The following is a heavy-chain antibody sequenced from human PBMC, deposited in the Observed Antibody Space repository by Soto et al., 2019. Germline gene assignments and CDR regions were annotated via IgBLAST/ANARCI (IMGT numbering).Heavy chain of an antibody. D-gene: IGHD7-27*01. CDR3: TRANSYSEY. Sequence: QVQLQESGPGLVKPSETLSLTCSVSGGSISNHYWSWIRQPPGKGLEWIGYIYYNGNTSYNPSLKSRVTMSVDTSRNQISLKLTTVTAADTAVYYCTRANSYSEYWGQGTLVTVSS. CDR2: IYYNGNT. V-gene: IGHV4-59*11. CDR1: GGSISNHY. J-gene: IGHJ4*02.